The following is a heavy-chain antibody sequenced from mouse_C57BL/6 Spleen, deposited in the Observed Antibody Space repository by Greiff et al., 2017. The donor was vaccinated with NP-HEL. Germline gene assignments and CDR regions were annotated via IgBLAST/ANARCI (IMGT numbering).Heavy chain of an antibody. CDR1: GYTFTDYE. J-gene: IGHJ3*01. CDR3: TRDGTGFYAY. D-gene: IGHD4-1*01. CDR2: IDPETGGT. V-gene: IGHV1-15*01. Sequence: VQLKESGAELVRPGASVTLSCKASGYTFTDYEMHWVKQTPVHGLEWIGAIDPETGGTAYNQKFKGKAILTADKSPSTAYMELRSLTSEDSAVYYCTRDGTGFYAYWGQGTLVTVSA.